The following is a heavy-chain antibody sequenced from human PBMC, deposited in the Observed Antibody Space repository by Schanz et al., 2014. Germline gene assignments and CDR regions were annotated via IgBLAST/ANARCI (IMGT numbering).Heavy chain of an antibody. J-gene: IGHJ5*02. Sequence: QVHLVQSGAEVKRPGASVKVSCKASEYSFTSYSMHWVRQAPGQRLEWMGWINTGSGDTKYSQNFQGRVTITRDTSASTADMELSSLRSDDTAVYYCAKAEYDILTDSYSRLDPWGQGTLVTVSS. CDR3: AKAEYDILTDSYSRLDP. V-gene: IGHV1-3*04. CDR2: INTGSGDT. D-gene: IGHD3-9*01. CDR1: EYSFTSYS.